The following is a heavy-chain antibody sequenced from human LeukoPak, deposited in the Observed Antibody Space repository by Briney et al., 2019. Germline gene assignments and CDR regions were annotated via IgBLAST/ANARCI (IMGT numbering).Heavy chain of an antibody. CDR3: ARDWLFNYYYYMDV. J-gene: IGHJ6*03. Sequence: SETLSLTCTVSGYSISSGYYWGWIRQPPGKGLEWIGNIYHSGSTYYNPSLKSRVTISVDTSKNQFSLKLSSVTAADTAVYYCARDWLFNYYYYMDVWGKGTTVTISS. CDR2: IYHSGST. CDR1: GYSISSGYY. V-gene: IGHV4-38-2*02. D-gene: IGHD3-9*01.